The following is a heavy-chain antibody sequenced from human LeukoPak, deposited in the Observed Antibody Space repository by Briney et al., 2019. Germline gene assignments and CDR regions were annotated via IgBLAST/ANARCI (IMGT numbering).Heavy chain of an antibody. CDR2: ISWNGRNT. J-gene: IGHJ4*02. CDR3: AKLEYCLESTGYFHY. D-gene: IGHD3-22*01. Sequence: GGSLRLSCAASGFTFDDYDLNWVRQAPGKGLEWVSGISWNGRNTAYAESLKGRFTISRDNAKNSLYRQMNSLRAEDTALYYCAKLEYCLESTGYFHYGGQGTLVTVSS. V-gene: IGHV3-20*04. CDR1: GFTFDDYD.